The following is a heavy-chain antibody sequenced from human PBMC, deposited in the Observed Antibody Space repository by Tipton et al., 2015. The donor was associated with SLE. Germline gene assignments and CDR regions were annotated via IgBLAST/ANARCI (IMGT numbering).Heavy chain of an antibody. V-gene: IGHV4-34*01. CDR2: IKDRGST. CDR1: GGSFSGYY. D-gene: IGHD3-10*01. CDR3: AGDSRSLDY. Sequence: TLSLTCAVFGGSFYGGSFSGYYWSWIRQRPGKGLEWIGEIKDRGSTYYNPSLKSRVTISVDTSKNQFSLRLSSVTAADTAVYYCAGDSRSLDYWGRGTLVTVSS. J-gene: IGHJ4*02.